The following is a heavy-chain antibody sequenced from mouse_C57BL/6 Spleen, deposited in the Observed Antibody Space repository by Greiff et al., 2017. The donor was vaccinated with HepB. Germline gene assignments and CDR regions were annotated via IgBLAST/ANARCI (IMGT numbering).Heavy chain of an antibody. CDR1: GFTFSSYG. CDR3: ARQEIGV. D-gene: IGHD2-14*01. V-gene: IGHV5-6*01. CDR2: ISSGGSYT. Sequence: EVQLVESGGDLVKPGGSLKLSCAASGFTFSSYGMSWVRQTPDKRLEWVATISSGGSYTYYPDSVKGRFTISRDNAKNTLYRQMSSLKSEDTAMYYCARQEIGVWGTGTTVTVSS. J-gene: IGHJ1*03.